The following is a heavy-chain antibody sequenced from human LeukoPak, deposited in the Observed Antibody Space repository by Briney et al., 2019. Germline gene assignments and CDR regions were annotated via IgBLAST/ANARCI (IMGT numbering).Heavy chain of an antibody. CDR1: GFTFNGYA. D-gene: IGHD3-10*01. Sequence: PGGSLRLSCAASGFTFNGYAMSWVRQAPGKGLEWVSSISGSGANTYYASSVKGRFTVYRDNSKNTLYLQVNNLRAEDTAVYYCAKHLGSHNFDYWGQGTLVTVSS. V-gene: IGHV3-23*01. CDR3: AKHLGSHNFDY. CDR2: ISGSGANT. J-gene: IGHJ4*02.